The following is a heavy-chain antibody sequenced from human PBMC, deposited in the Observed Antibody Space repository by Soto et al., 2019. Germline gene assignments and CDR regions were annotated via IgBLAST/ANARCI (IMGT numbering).Heavy chain of an antibody. D-gene: IGHD6-13*01. CDR2: ISGSGGST. Sequence: EVQLLESGGGLVQPGGSLRVSCAASGFTFSSYVLSWVRLAPGKGLEWVSTISGSGGSTYYADSVKGRFTISRDNSKNTLYLQMNSLRAEDTAVYYCAKEAAAGLYYFDYWGQGTLVTVSS. CDR3: AKEAAAGLYYFDY. J-gene: IGHJ4*02. CDR1: GFTFSSYV. V-gene: IGHV3-23*01.